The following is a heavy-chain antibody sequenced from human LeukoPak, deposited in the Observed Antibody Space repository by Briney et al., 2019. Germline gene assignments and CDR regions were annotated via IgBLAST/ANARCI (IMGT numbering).Heavy chain of an antibody. Sequence: SETLSLTCTVSGGSISSYYWSWIRQPPGKGLEWIGYIYYSGSTNYNPPLKSRVTISVDTSKNQFSLKLSSVTAADTAVYYCAREVLGDCSGGSCYFNWFDPWGQGTLVTVSS. CDR3: AREVLGDCSGGSCYFNWFDP. CDR2: IYYSGST. J-gene: IGHJ5*02. V-gene: IGHV4-59*01. D-gene: IGHD2-15*01. CDR1: GGSISSYY.